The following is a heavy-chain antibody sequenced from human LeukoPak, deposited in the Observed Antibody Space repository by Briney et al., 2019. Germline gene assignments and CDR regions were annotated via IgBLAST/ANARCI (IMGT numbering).Heavy chain of an antibody. CDR2: IYYSGST. CDR3: ARDRRGGSDLDY. CDR1: GGSISSYY. Sequence: SETLSLTCTVSGGSISSYYWSWIRQPPGKGLEWIGYIYYSGSTNYNPSLKSRVTISADTSKNQFSLKLSSVTAADPAVYYCARDRRGGSDLDYWGQGTLVTVSP. V-gene: IGHV4-59*01. D-gene: IGHD5-12*01. J-gene: IGHJ4*02.